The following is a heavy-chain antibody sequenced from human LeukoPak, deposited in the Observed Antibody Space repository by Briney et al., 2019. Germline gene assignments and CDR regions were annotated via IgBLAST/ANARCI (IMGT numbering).Heavy chain of an antibody. V-gene: IGHV3-48*01. J-gene: IGHJ4*02. Sequence: GGSLRLSCAASGFTFSSYSKNWVRQAPGKGLEWVSYISSSSSTIYYADSVKGRFTISRDNAKNSLYLQMNSLRAEDTAVYYCARDRVRFLEFWGQGTLVTVSS. D-gene: IGHD3-3*01. CDR3: ARDRVRFLEF. CDR1: GFTFSSYS. CDR2: ISSSSSTI.